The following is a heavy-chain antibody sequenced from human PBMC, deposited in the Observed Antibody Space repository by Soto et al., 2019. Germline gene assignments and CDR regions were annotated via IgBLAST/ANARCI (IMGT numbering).Heavy chain of an antibody. CDR3: ASRDPGTSVDY. CDR2: IYMTCST. V-gene: IGHV4-4*02. J-gene: IGHJ4*02. D-gene: IGHD1-7*01. Sequence: PSATRSLTCALSGGSFTSNNWWTWVRQPPGQWLQGIGQIYMTCSTNYNPSLKSQASISRYKSEPQFSLNVPSLPAADPAACYSASRDPGTSVDYWGQGALVTVSS. CDR1: GGSFTSNNW.